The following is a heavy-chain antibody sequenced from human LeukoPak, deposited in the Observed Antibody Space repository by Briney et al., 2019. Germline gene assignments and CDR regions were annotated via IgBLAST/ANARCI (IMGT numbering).Heavy chain of an antibody. J-gene: IGHJ4*02. V-gene: IGHV4-59*01. CDR2: IYYSGST. Sequence: SKTLSLTCTVSGGSISSSYWSWIRQPPGKGLDWIGYIYYSGSTNYNPSLKSRVTISVDTSKNQFSLKLSSVTAADTAVYYCARARYGSSPFDYWGQGTLVTVSS. CDR1: GGSISSSY. CDR3: ARARYGSSPFDY. D-gene: IGHD6-6*01.